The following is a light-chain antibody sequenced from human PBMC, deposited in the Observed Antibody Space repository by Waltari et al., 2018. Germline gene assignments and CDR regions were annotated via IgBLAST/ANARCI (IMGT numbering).Light chain of an antibody. CDR2: DVS. CDR3: ISYTTISTWV. J-gene: IGLJ1*01. CDR1: SSDVGGSNF. V-gene: IGLV2-14*03. Sequence: QSALTQPASVSGSPGQSITISCTGTSSDVGGSNFVSCYQQHPDKAPKLIIYDVSERPSGVSNRFSGSKSVNTASLTISGLQAEDEADYYCISYTTISTWVFGTGTKVTVL.